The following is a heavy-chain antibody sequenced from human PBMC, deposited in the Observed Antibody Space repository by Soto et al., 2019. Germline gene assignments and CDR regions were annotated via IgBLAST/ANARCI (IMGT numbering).Heavy chain of an antibody. D-gene: IGHD2-2*01. CDR3: AREEGYCSSTSCPPDY. CDR2: IIPIFGTA. Sequence: SVKVSCKASGGTFSSYAISWVRQAPGQGLEWMGGIIPIFGTANYAQKFQGRVTITADESTSTAYMELSSLRSEDTAVYYCAREEGYCSSTSCPPDYWGQGTLVTVSS. J-gene: IGHJ4*02. CDR1: GGTFSSYA. V-gene: IGHV1-69*13.